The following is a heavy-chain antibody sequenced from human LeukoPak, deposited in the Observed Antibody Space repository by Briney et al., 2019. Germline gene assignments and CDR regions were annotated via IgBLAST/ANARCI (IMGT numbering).Heavy chain of an antibody. CDR2: INPMLGIA. J-gene: IGHJ5*02. D-gene: IGHD3-3*01. CDR3: ARDGKYYDFWSGSWFDP. Sequence: GAPGRASCTASGGTFSRSAIIWVRQAPGHGLEWMGGINPMLGIANYAQKFQGRVTITADKSTSTAYMELSSLRSEDTAVYYCARDGKYYDFWSGSWFDPWGQGTLVTVSS. CDR1: GGTFSRSA. V-gene: IGHV1-69*10.